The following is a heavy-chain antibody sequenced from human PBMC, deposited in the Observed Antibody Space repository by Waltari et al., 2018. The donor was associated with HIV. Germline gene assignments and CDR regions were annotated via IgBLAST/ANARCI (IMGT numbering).Heavy chain of an antibody. CDR1: GYTFTSYG. CDR2: ISAYNGNT. D-gene: IGHD3-9*01. Sequence: QVQLVQSGAEVKKPGASVKVSCKASGYTFTSYGISRVRQAPGQGLEWMGWISAYNGNTNYAQKLQGRVTMTTDTSTSTAYMELRSLRSDDTAVYYCARGDYDILTGYWYGMDVWGQGTTVTVSS. V-gene: IGHV1-18*01. CDR3: ARGDYDILTGYWYGMDV. J-gene: IGHJ6*02.